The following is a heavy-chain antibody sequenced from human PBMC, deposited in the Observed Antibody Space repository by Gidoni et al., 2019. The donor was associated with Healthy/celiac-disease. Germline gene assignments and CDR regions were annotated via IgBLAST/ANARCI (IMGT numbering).Heavy chain of an antibody. Sequence: QVQLQESGPGLVKPSPTMSLTCTVSGGSLSSGGYYWSWIRQHPGKGLEWIGYIYYSGSTYYNPSLKSRVTISVDTSKNQFSLKLSSVTAADTAVYYCARAEYYYDSSGHAFDIWGQGTMVTVSS. CDR1: GGSLSSGGYY. J-gene: IGHJ3*02. CDR2: IYYSGST. CDR3: ARAEYYYDSSGHAFDI. D-gene: IGHD3-22*01. V-gene: IGHV4-31*03.